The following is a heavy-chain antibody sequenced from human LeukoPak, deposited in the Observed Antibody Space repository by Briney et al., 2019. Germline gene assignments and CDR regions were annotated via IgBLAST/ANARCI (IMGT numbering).Heavy chain of an antibody. J-gene: IGHJ4*02. CDR3: ATKGRDGLHFDY. Sequence: SETLSLTCAVYGGSFSGYYWSWIRQPPGKGLEWIGEINHSGSTNYNPSLKSRVTISVDTSKNQFSLKLSSVTAADTAVYYCATKGRDGLHFDYWGQGTLVTVSS. D-gene: IGHD5-24*01. V-gene: IGHV4-34*01. CDR1: GGSFSGYY. CDR2: INHSGST.